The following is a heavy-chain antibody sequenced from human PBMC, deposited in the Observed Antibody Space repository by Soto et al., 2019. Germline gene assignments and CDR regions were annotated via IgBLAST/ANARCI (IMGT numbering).Heavy chain of an antibody. V-gene: IGHV3-23*01. Sequence: GSLRLSCAASGFTFSSYAMSWVRQAPGKGLEWVSAISGSGGSTYYADSVKGRFTISRDNSKNTLYLQMNSLRAEDTAVYYCAKDLFCLGSTSCYGTRDRGPWGQGTLVTVSS. CDR2: ISGSGGST. CDR3: AKDLFCLGSTSCYGTRDRGP. J-gene: IGHJ5*02. CDR1: GFTFSSYA. D-gene: IGHD2-2*01.